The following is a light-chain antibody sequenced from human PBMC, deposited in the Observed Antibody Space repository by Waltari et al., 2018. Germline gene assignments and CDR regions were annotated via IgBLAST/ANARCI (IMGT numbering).Light chain of an antibody. CDR2: KAS. Sequence: DIQMTQSPSTLSASVGDRVTIPCRASQSISTWLAWYQQKPGKAPKLLIYKASSLESGVPSRFSGSGSGTEFTLTISSLQPDDVAVYFCQQFYSTPPTFGQGTKLEIK. CDR1: QSISTW. J-gene: IGKJ1*01. CDR3: QQFYSTPPT. V-gene: IGKV1-5*03.